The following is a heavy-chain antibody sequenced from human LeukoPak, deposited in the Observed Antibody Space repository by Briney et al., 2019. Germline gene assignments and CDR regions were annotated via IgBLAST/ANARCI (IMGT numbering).Heavy chain of an antibody. CDR2: IYYSGST. D-gene: IGHD6-13*01. V-gene: IGHV4-39*07. Sequence: SETLSLTCTVSGGSISSSRYYWGWIRQPPGKGLEWIGSIYYSGSTYYNPSLKSRVTISISTSKNQFSLKLSSVTAADTAVYYCARLTSTWYQDWYFDLWGRGTLVTVSS. CDR3: ARLTSTWYQDWYFDL. J-gene: IGHJ2*01. CDR1: GGSISSSRYY.